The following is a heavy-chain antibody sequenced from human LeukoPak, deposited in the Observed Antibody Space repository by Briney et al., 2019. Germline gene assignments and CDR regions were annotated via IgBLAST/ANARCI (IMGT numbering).Heavy chain of an antibody. CDR2: IIPIFGTA. J-gene: IGHJ4*02. CDR3: ARGVSYYFDY. CDR1: GGTFSSYA. Sequence: ASVKVSCKASGGTFSSYAISWVRQAPGQGLEWMGGIIPIFGTANYAQKFQGRVTITADESTSTAYMELSSLRSEDTAVYYRARGVSYYFDYWGQGTLVTVSS. V-gene: IGHV1-69*13.